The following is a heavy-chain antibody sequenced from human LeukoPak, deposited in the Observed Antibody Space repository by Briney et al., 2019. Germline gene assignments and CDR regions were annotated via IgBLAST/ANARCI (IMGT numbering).Heavy chain of an antibody. Sequence: PSETLSLTCTVSGGSISSYYWSWIRQPREKGLEWIGYIYYSGSTNYNPSLKSRVTISVDTSKNQFSLKLSSVTAADTAVYYCARTTRASLYYFDYWGQGTLVTVSS. CDR2: IYYSGST. CDR1: GGSISSYY. V-gene: IGHV4-59*01. CDR3: ARTTRASLYYFDY. J-gene: IGHJ4*02. D-gene: IGHD1-14*01.